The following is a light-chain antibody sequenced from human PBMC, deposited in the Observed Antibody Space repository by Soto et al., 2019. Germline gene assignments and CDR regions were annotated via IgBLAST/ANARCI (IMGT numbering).Light chain of an antibody. CDR1: SSDVSGCNF. CDR2: EVS. J-gene: IGLJ1*01. CDR3: SSCAGSNNPYV. Sequence: QSVLTQPPSASGSPGQSVTISCTGTSSDVSGCNFVSWYQQHTGKAPKLMIYEVSKRPSGVPDRFSGSKSGNTASLTVSGLQAEDAADYYCSSCAGSNNPYVFGTGTKLTVL. V-gene: IGLV2-8*01.